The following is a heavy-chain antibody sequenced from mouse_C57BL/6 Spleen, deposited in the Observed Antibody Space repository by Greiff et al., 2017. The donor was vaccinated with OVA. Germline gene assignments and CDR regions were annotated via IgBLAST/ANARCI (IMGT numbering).Heavy chain of an antibody. CDR2: IYPSDSET. CDR3: AGWSWFAY. J-gene: IGHJ3*01. CDR1: GYTFTSYW. V-gene: IGHV1-61*01. Sequence: QVQLQQPGAELVRPGSSVKLSCKASGYTFTSYWMDWVKQRPGQGLEWIGNIYPSDSETNYNQKFKDKATLTVDKSSSTAYMQLSSLTSEDSAVYCCAGWSWFAYWGQGTLVTVSA.